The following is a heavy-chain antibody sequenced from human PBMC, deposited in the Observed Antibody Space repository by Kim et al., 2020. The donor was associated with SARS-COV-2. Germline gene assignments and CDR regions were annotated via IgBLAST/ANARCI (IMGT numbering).Heavy chain of an antibody. CDR3: ARVIGSRGGS. CDR2: ISRLSYYT. D-gene: IGHD3-10*01. J-gene: IGHJ4*02. Sequence: GGSLRLSCEASGFTFGDSSMNWVRLTPGKGLEWVSTISRLSYYTYYAESVRGRFTVSRDNAKNSLYLQMTSLTPEDTAIYYCARVIGSRGGSWGQGTLVT. V-gene: IGHV3-21*06. CDR1: GFTFGDSS.